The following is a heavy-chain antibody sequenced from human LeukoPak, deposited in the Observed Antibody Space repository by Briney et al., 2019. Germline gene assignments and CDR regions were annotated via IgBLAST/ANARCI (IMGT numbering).Heavy chain of an antibody. Sequence: PGGSLRLSCAASGFTFSSYAMKWVRQAPGKGLEWVSSISGTGVTTYYADSVKGRFTISRDNSKSTLHLQMNSLRAEDTAVYYCAKSLGSRLGYFDFWGRGTLVTVSS. V-gene: IGHV3-23*01. D-gene: IGHD6-25*01. CDR3: AKSLGSRLGYFDF. CDR1: GFTFSSYA. J-gene: IGHJ4*02. CDR2: ISGTGVTT.